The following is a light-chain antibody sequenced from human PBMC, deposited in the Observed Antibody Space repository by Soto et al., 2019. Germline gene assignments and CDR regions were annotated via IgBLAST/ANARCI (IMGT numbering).Light chain of an antibody. Sequence: EIVLTQFPGTLSLSPGERATLSCRASQSVRSSYLAWYQQKPGQAPRLLIYGASSRAPGIPDRFSGGGSGTDFALTITGLEPEDFAVYYCQQYGTSPPTFGPGTKVDIK. CDR1: QSVRSSY. V-gene: IGKV3-20*01. CDR3: QQYGTSPPT. J-gene: IGKJ3*01. CDR2: GAS.